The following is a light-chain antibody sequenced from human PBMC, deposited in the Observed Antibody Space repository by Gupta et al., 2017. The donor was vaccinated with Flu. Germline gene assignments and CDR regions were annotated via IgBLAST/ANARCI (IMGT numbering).Light chain of an antibody. J-gene: IGLJ2*01. Sequence: QSALTQPASVSGSPGQSIHLSCSGTSSQVGSYNLVSWYQQHPGKPPKLMIYEGSKRPSGVSNRFSGSKSGNTASLTISGLQAEDEADYYCCSYAGSSTLVFGGGTKLTVL. V-gene: IGLV2-23*01. CDR3: CSYAGSSTLV. CDR1: SSQVGSYNL. CDR2: EGS.